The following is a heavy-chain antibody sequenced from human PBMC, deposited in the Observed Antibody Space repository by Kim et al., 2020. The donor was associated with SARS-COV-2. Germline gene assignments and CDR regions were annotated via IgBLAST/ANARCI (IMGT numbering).Heavy chain of an antibody. Sequence: AQKLQGRVTMTTDTSTSTAYMELRSLRSDDTAVYYCASSRYGSGRNWFDPWGQGTLVTVSS. J-gene: IGHJ5*02. V-gene: IGHV1-18*01. CDR3: ASSRYGSGRNWFDP. D-gene: IGHD3-10*01.